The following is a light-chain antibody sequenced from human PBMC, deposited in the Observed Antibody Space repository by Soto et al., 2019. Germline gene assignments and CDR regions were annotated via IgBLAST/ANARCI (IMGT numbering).Light chain of an antibody. J-gene: IGLJ2*01. CDR1: SSNIGAGYD. CDR2: GNS. Sequence: QSVLTQPPSVSGAPGQRVTISCTGSSSNIGAGYDVHWYQQLPGTAPKLLIYGNSNRPSEVPDRFSGSKSGTSASLAITGLQADDEADYYCQSYDSSLSGYVVFGGGTKLTVL. CDR3: QSYDSSLSGYVV. V-gene: IGLV1-40*01.